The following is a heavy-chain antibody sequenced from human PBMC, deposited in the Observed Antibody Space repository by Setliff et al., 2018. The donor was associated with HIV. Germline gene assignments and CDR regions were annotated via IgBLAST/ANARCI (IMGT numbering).Heavy chain of an antibody. J-gene: IGHJ4*02. V-gene: IGHV4-38-2*01. CDR3: ARHDTEYSSYPIDY. D-gene: IGHD6-6*01. CDR2: IHHSGNT. Sequence: PSETLSLTCPVSGYSISSGYYWGWIRQPPGRGLEWIGAIHHSGNTYYNPSLKSRVTISVDTSKNLFSLKLSSVTAADTAVYYCARHDTEYSSYPIDYWGQGNLVTVSS. CDR1: GYSISSGYY.